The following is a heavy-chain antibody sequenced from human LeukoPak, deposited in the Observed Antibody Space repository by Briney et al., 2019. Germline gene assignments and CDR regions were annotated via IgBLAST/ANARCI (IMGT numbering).Heavy chain of an antibody. CDR3: ARGGASQRKNWFDP. D-gene: IGHD3-16*01. J-gene: IGHJ5*02. Sequence: GGSLRLSCAASGFTFSDYYMIWIRQAPGKGLEWVSYISSSGSTIYYADSVKGRFTISRDNAKNSLYLQMNSLRAEDTAVYYCARGGASQRKNWFDPWGQGTLVTVSS. CDR2: ISSSGSTI. V-gene: IGHV3-11*01. CDR1: GFTFSDYY.